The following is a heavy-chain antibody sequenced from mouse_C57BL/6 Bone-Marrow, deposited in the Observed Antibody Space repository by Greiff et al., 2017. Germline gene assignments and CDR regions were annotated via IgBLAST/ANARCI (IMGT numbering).Heavy chain of an antibody. J-gene: IGHJ4*01. V-gene: IGHV14-2*01. CDR2: IDPEGGET. D-gene: IGHD3-3*01. Sequence: VQLQQSGAELVKPGASVKLSCTASGFNITDYYMHWVKQRPEQGLEWIGRIDPEGGETKYASKFQGKATITADTSSSTAYLQLSSLTSEDTAVYYCAPLSYRGCAMDDWGQGTTVTVSS. CDR3: APLSYRGCAMDD. CDR1: GFNITDYY.